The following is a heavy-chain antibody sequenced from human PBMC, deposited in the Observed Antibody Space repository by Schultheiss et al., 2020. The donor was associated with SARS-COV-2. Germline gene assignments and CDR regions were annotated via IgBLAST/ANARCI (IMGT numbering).Heavy chain of an antibody. J-gene: IGHJ4*02. CDR2: SNAGNGNT. CDR3: ARDWGGRDYTGD. CDR1: GGTFSSYA. V-gene: IGHV1-69*13. Sequence: SVKVSCKASGGTFSSYAISWVRQAPGQGLEWMGWSNAGNGNTKYSQEFQGRVTITADESTSTAYMELSSLRSEDTAVYYCARDWGGRDYTGDWGQGTLVTVSS. D-gene: IGHD1-26*01.